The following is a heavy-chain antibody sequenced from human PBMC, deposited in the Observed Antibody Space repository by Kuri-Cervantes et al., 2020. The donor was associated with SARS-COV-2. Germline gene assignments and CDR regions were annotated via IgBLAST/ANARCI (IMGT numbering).Heavy chain of an antibody. D-gene: IGHD4-11*01. V-gene: IGHV1-2*02. CDR3: ARVSYSRGQTDYSILYYFDY. CDR1: GYTFSDYF. CDR2: INPNSGGT. Sequence: ASVKVSCKASGYTFSDYFIHWVRQAPGQGLEWMGWINPNSGGTNYAQKFQGRVTMTRDTSISTAYMELSRLRSDDTAVYYCARVSYSRGQTDYSILYYFDYWGQGTLVTVSS. J-gene: IGHJ4*02.